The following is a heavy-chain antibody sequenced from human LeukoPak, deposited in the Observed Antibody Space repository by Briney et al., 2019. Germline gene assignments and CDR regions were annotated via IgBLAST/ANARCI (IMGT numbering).Heavy chain of an antibody. V-gene: IGHV4-59*01. CDR2: IYYSGST. Sequence: SETLSLTCTVSGGSIRSYYWSWIRQPPGKGLEWIGYIYYSGSTNYNPSLKSRVTISVDMSKNQFSLKLSSVTAADTAVYYCARGRGSVPFFDYWGQGTLVTVSS. CDR1: GGSIRSYY. J-gene: IGHJ4*02. CDR3: ARGRGSVPFFDY. D-gene: IGHD3-10*01.